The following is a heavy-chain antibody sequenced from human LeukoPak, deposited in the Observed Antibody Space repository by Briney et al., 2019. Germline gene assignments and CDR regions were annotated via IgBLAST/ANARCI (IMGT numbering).Heavy chain of an antibody. D-gene: IGHD2-15*01. CDR1: GYTFTNYG. J-gene: IGHJ4*02. CDR2: INGHNGNT. V-gene: IGHV1-18*01. Sequence: ASVKVSCKASGYTFTNYGISWVRQAPGQGLEWMGWINGHNGNTNYSQKFQDRVTMTTDTSTSTAYMELRSLRYDDTAIYYCMIVPELPEYWGQGTLVTVSS. CDR3: MIVPELPEY.